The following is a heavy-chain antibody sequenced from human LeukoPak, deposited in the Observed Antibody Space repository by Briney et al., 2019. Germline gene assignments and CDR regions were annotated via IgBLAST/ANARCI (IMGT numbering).Heavy chain of an antibody. D-gene: IGHD6-13*01. J-gene: IGHJ3*02. V-gene: IGHV3-7*01. CDR2: IKEDGSEE. CDR1: GFTFSSYT. Sequence: GGSLRLSCAASGFTFSSYTMNWVRQAPGKGLEWVANIKEDGSEEYYVDSVKGRFTISRDNAKNSLYLQMNSLRAEDTAVYYCARFHSSSWHDAFDIWGQGTMVTVSS. CDR3: ARFHSSSWHDAFDI.